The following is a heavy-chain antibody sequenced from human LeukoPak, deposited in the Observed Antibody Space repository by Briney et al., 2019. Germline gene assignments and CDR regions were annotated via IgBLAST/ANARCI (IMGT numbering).Heavy chain of an antibody. Sequence: ASVKVSCKASGYTFTGYYMHWVRQAPGQGLEWMGWINPNSGNTGYAQKFQGRVTMTRNTSISTAYMELSSLRSEDTAVYYCARYYDSSGYYENWGQGTLVTVSS. V-gene: IGHV1-8*02. CDR1: GYTFTGYY. CDR2: INPNSGNT. J-gene: IGHJ4*02. CDR3: ARYYDSSGYYEN. D-gene: IGHD3-22*01.